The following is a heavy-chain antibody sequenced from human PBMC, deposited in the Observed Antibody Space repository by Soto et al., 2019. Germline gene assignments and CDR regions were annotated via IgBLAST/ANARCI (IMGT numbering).Heavy chain of an antibody. J-gene: IGHJ4*02. CDR2: VYWDGDK. Sequence: QITLKESGPTPVKPTQTLTLTCTFSGFSLSTSGLGVSWIRQPPGKALECLALVYWDGDKRYSPSLKTRLTITKDTSKNQVLLTMTNMDPVDTATYYCEHIATTVTTIWGQGTPFTVSS. CDR3: EHIATTVTTI. V-gene: IGHV2-5*02. D-gene: IGHD4-17*01. CDR1: GFSLSTSGLG.